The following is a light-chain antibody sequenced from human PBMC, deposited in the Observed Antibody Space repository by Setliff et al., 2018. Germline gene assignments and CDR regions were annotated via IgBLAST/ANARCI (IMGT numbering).Light chain of an antibody. CDR2: EVS. V-gene: IGLV2-8*01. CDR3: SSYAGSNNPYV. J-gene: IGLJ1*01. CDR1: SSDVGGYNY. Sequence: ALPQPPSASGSPGQSVTISCTGTSSDVGGYNYVSWYQQHPGKAPKLMIYEVSKRPSGVPDRFSGSKSGNTASLTVSGLQAEDEADYYCSSYAGSNNPYVFGTGTKVTVL.